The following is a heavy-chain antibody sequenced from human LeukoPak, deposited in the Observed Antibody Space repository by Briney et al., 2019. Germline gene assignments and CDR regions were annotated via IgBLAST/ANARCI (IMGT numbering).Heavy chain of an antibody. CDR3: ARALLWFGELDPSYYYYGMDV. CDR1: GGTFISYA. Sequence: ASVKVCCKASGGTFISYAISWVRQAPGQGLEWMGRIILILGIANYAQKFQGRVTITADKSTSTAYMELSSLRSEDTAVYYCARALLWFGELDPSYYYYGMDVWGQGTTVTVSS. J-gene: IGHJ6*02. CDR2: IILILGIA. D-gene: IGHD3-10*01. V-gene: IGHV1-69*04.